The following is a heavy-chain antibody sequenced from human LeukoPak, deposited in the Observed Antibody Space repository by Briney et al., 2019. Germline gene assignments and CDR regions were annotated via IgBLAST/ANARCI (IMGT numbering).Heavy chain of an antibody. V-gene: IGHV1-8*03. CDR3: SRGGAGQLVYP. J-gene: IGHJ5*02. CDR2: MSPHTGYA. Sequence: ASVKVSCKASGYTFNTYDINWVRQAPGQGLEWMGWMSPHTGYAGYAQKFQGGVTITTNTSISTAYMELSSLTSEDTAVYYCSRGGAGQLVYPWGQGTLVTVSS. CDR1: GYTFNTYD. D-gene: IGHD6-6*01.